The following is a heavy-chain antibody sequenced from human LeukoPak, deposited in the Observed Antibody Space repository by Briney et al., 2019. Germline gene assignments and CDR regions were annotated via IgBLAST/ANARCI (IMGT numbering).Heavy chain of an antibody. V-gene: IGHV3-30-3*01. Sequence: PGGSLRLSCAASGFTFSSYAMHWVRQAPGKGLEWVAVISYDGSNKYYADSVKGRFTISRDNSKNTLYLQMNSLRAEDTAVYYCTTDTLGWLRHYYYFDYWGQGTLVTVSS. CDR2: ISYDGSNK. D-gene: IGHD5-12*01. CDR1: GFTFSSYA. CDR3: TTDTLGWLRHYYYFDY. J-gene: IGHJ4*02.